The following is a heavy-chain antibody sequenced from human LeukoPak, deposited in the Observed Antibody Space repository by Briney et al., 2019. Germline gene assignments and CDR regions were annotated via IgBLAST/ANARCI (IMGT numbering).Heavy chain of an antibody. CDR1: GGSISSGGYY. V-gene: IGHV4-31*03. Sequence: PSQTLSLTCTVSGGSISSGGYYWSWIRQHPGKGLEWIGYIYYSGSTYYNPSLKSRVTISVDTSKNQFSLKLSSVTAADTAVYYCAREGRHNWIDYWGQGTLVTVSS. CDR2: IYYSGST. CDR3: AREGRHNWIDY. J-gene: IGHJ5*01.